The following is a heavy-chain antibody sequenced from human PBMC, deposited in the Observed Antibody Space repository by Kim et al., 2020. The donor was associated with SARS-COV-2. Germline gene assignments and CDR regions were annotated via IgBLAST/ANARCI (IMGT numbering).Heavy chain of an antibody. J-gene: IGHJ4*02. CDR1: GFTFDAYA. V-gene: IGHV3-9*01. Sequence: GGSLRLSCAASGFTFDAYAMHWVRQAPGKGLEWVSGISWNSGSIGYADSVKGRFIISRDNTKNSLYLQMNSLRAEDTALYYCAKDDSSGYSPYYYFDYWGQGTLVTVSS. D-gene: IGHD3-22*01. CDR2: ISWNSGSI. CDR3: AKDDSSGYSPYYYFDY.